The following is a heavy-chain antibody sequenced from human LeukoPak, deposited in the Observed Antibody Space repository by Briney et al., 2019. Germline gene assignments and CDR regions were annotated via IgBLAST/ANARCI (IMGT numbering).Heavy chain of an antibody. CDR2: IFYSGST. V-gene: IGHV4-59*01. D-gene: IGHD1-26*01. CDR1: GASISSYY. CDR3: AVGPPNRSGSYPFDY. J-gene: IGHJ4*02. Sequence: PSETLSLTCTVSGASISSYYWSWIRQPPGKGLEWIGYIFYSGSTYYNPSLKSRVTISVDTSKNQFSPNLSSVTAADTAVYYCAVGPPNRSGSYPFDYWGQGTLVTVSS.